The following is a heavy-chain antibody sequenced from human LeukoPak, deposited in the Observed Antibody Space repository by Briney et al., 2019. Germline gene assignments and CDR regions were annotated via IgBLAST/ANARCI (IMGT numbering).Heavy chain of an antibody. CDR3: ARGGAIPSFDY. V-gene: IGHV3-48*03. CDR1: GFTSSSYE. D-gene: IGHD2-21*01. J-gene: IGHJ4*02. CDR2: ISSSGSTI. Sequence: GGSLRLSCAASGFTSSSYEMNWVRQAPGKGLEWVSYISSSGSTIYYADSVKGRFTISRDNAKNSLYLQMNSLRAEDTAVYYCARGGAIPSFDYWGQGTLVTVSS.